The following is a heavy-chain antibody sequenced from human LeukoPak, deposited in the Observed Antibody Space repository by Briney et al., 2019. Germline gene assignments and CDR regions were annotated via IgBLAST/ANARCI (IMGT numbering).Heavy chain of an antibody. CDR1: GFTFSSYA. Sequence: GGSLRLSCAASGFTFSSYAMIWVRQAPGKGLEWVATISGSAGATYYADSVKGRFTISRDNFKNTLYLQMNSLRAEDTAVYYCAKKTWDSSAWYFFDYWGQGTLVTVSS. CDR3: AKKTWDSSAWYFFDY. J-gene: IGHJ4*02. CDR2: ISGSAGAT. V-gene: IGHV3-23*01. D-gene: IGHD3-22*01.